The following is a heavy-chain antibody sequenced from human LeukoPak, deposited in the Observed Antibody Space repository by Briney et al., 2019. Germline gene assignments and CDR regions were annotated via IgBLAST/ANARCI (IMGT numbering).Heavy chain of an antibody. Sequence: PSQTLSLTCTVSGGSISSGDYYWGWIRQPPGKGLEWVGYIYYSGSTYYTPSLKSRVTISVDTSKNQFSLKLSSVTAADTAVYYCARVYAGYYYSHYFDYWGQGTLVTVSS. CDR3: ARVYAGYYYSHYFDY. J-gene: IGHJ4*02. V-gene: IGHV4-30-4*01. CDR1: GGSISSGDYY. D-gene: IGHD3-22*01. CDR2: IYYSGST.